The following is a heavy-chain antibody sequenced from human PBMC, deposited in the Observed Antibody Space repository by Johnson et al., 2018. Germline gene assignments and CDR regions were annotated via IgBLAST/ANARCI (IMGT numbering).Heavy chain of an antibody. V-gene: IGHV3-30*14. J-gene: IGHJ1*01. CDR1: GFTFSSYA. CDR2: ISYDGSNK. D-gene: IGHD3-22*01. CDR3: ARGATYYDSSGYLGFQH. Sequence: QVQLVQSGGGVVQPGRSXRLSCAASGFTFSSYAMHWVRQAPGKGLEWVAVISYDGSNKYYADSVKGRFTISRDNSKNTLYLQMNSLRAGDTAVYYCARGATYYDSSGYLGFQHWGQGTLVTVS.